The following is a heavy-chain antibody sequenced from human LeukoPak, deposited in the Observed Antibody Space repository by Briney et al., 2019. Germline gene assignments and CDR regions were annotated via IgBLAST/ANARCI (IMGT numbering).Heavy chain of an antibody. CDR2: IGAYNGNT. J-gene: IGHJ4*02. V-gene: IGHV1-18*04. CDR3: ARVTGLYSSEYYFDY. Sequence: GASVKVSCKASGYTFTSYGISWVRQAPGQGLEWMGWIGAYNGNTNYAQKLQGRVTMTTDTSTSTAYMELRSLRSDDTAVYYCARVTGLYSSEYYFDYWGQGTLVTVSS. D-gene: IGHD6-19*01. CDR1: GYTFTSYG.